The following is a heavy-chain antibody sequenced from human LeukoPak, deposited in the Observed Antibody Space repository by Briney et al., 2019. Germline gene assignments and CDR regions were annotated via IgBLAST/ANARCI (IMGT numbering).Heavy chain of an antibody. CDR2: ISSSGSTI. V-gene: IGHV3-11*01. J-gene: IGHJ5*02. CDR1: GFTFSDYY. D-gene: IGHD6-19*01. Sequence: PGGSLRLSCAASGFTFSDYYMSWIRQAPGKGLEWVSYISSSGSTIYYADSVKGRFTISRDNAKNSLYLQMNSLRAEDTAVYYCARDSDRIAVAWTHTAIDPWGQGTLVTVSS. CDR3: ARDSDRIAVAWTHTAIDP.